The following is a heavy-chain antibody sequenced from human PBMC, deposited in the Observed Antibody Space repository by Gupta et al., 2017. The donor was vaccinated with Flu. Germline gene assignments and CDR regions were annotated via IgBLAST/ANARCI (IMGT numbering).Heavy chain of an antibody. CDR3: AREGGYYDTSGYSPDY. CDR1: GFSFSKYW. Sequence: EVQLVESGGGLVQPGGSLRLSCAASGFSFSKYWMSWVRQAPGKGLEWVGNIKHTGSEKNYVDSVKGRFTISRDNAKNSLYLQMNSLRAEDTAVYYCAREGGYYDTSGYSPDYWGQGTLVTVSS. J-gene: IGHJ4*02. V-gene: IGHV3-7*01. D-gene: IGHD3-22*01. CDR2: IKHTGSEK.